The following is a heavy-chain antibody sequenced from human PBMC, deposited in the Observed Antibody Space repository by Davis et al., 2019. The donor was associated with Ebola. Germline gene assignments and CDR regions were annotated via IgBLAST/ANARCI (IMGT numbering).Heavy chain of an antibody. J-gene: IGHJ4*02. CDR1: GFTFSSSA. Sequence: GGSLRLSCAASGFTFSSSAMSWGRQAPGKGLEWVSSISSSSSYIYYADSVKGRFTISRDNAKNSLYLQMNSLRAEDTAVYYCARVRQLYSSSWYYFDYWGQGTLVTVSS. CDR2: ISSSSSYI. CDR3: ARVRQLYSSSWYYFDY. D-gene: IGHD6-13*01. V-gene: IGHV3-21*01.